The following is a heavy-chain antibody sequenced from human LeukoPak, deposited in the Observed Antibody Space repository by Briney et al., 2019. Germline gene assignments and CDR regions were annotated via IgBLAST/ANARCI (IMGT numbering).Heavy chain of an antibody. D-gene: IGHD2-8*01. CDR2: INPNSGGT. CDR1: GYTFTGYY. Sequence: ASVKVSCKASGYTFTGYYMHWVRQAPRQGLEWMGWINPNSGGTNYAQKFQGRVTMTRDTSISTAYMELSRLRSDDTAVYYCARNGFDTNGAYYFDYWGQGTLVTVSS. J-gene: IGHJ4*02. V-gene: IGHV1-2*02. CDR3: ARNGFDTNGAYYFDY.